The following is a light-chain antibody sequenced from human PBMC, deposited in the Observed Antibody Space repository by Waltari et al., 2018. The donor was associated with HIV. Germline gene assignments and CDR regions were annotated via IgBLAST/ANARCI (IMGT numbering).Light chain of an antibody. Sequence: NFMLTPLHSVSHSPGKPVPISFTRSSGSLSRNSVLVHQQRPVSSPTTVIYEDNQRPSGVPDRFSGSIDSSSNSASLTISGLKTEDEADYYCQSYDSSNHWVFGGGTKLTVL. J-gene: IGLJ3*02. CDR3: QSYDSSNHWV. CDR1: SGSLSRNS. CDR2: EDN. V-gene: IGLV6-57*01.